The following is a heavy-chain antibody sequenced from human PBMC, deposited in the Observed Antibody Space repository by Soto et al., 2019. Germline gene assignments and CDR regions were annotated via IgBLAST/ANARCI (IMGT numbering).Heavy chain of an antibody. CDR1: GGTFSSYA. V-gene: IGHV1-69*13. Sequence: SVKVSCKASGGTFSSYAISWVRQAPGQGLEWMGGIIPIFGTANYAQKFQGRVTITADESTSTAYMELSSLRSEDTAVYYCARVEFYYYDSSGYYSPGWFDPWGQGTLVTVSS. CDR2: IIPIFGTA. D-gene: IGHD3-22*01. J-gene: IGHJ5*02. CDR3: ARVEFYYYDSSGYYSPGWFDP.